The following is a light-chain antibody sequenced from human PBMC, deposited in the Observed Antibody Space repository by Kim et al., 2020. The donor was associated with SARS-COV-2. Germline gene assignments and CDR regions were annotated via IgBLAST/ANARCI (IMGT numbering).Light chain of an antibody. Sequence: VSVAPGKTARITCGGNNIGSKSVHGYQQKPGQAPLLVIYDDSDRPSGIPERFSGSNSGNTATLTISRVEAGDEADYYCQVCDSGVVFGGGPQLTVL. CDR3: QVCDSGVV. J-gene: IGLJ2*01. CDR1: NIGSKS. V-gene: IGLV3-21*03. CDR2: DDS.